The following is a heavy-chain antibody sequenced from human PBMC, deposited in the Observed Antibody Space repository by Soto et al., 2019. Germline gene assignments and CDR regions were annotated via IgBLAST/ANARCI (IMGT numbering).Heavy chain of an antibody. CDR1: GFTFSSST. Sequence: SVKVSCKASGFTFSSSTVHWVRQARGQRLERIGWIVVGSGETNYAQMFQERVTISRDMSTSAAYMELRSLRSDDTAVYYCARDSSKFPGWFDPWGQGTLVTVSS. CDR2: IVVGSGET. V-gene: IGHV1-58*01. J-gene: IGHJ5*02. CDR3: ARDSSKFPGWFDP.